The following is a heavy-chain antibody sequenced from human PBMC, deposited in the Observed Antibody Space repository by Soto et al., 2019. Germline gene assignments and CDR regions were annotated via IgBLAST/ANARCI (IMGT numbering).Heavy chain of an antibody. V-gene: IGHV4-34*01. J-gene: IGHJ4*02. CDR3: ARARRGYSGYDFGY. D-gene: IGHD5-12*01. CDR2: INHSGST. CDR1: GGSFSGYY. Sequence: LSLTCAVYGGSFSGYYWSWIRQPPGKGLEWIGEINHSGSTNYNPSLKSRVTISVDTSKNQFSLKLSSVTAADTAVYYCARARRGYSGYDFGYWGQGTLVTVSS.